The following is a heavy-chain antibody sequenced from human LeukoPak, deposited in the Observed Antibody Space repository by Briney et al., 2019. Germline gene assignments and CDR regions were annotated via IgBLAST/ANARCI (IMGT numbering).Heavy chain of an antibody. Sequence: KASETLSLTCTVSGGSISYYYWTWIRQPPGKGLEWIGSIYYSGSTNYNPSLKSRVTISVDTSKNQFSLKLSSVTAADTAIYYCARSQYSYDFFDYWGQGTLVTVSS. J-gene: IGHJ4*02. CDR2: IYYSGST. D-gene: IGHD5-18*01. CDR3: ARSQYSYDFFDY. V-gene: IGHV4-59*08. CDR1: GGSISYYY.